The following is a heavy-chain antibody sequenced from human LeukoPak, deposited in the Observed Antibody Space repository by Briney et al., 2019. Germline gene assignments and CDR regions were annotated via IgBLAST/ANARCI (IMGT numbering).Heavy chain of an antibody. Sequence: PGGSLRLSCEASGFTFSTSWMTWVRQAPGKGLEWVANIKQDGSEEYYVDSVKGRFSISRDNAKNSLYLQMNNLRVEDTAVYYCARDPYDGSGSYYAAFDIWGQGTMVAVSS. D-gene: IGHD3-22*01. V-gene: IGHV3-7*01. CDR1: GFTFSTSW. CDR3: ARDPYDGSGSYYAAFDI. J-gene: IGHJ3*02. CDR2: IKQDGSEE.